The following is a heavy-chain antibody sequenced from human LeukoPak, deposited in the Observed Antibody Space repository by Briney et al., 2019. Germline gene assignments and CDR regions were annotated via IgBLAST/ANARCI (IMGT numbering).Heavy chain of an antibody. CDR3: ARGRDCGGDCYYYYYGMDV. D-gene: IGHD2-21*02. V-gene: IGHV1-69*13. CDR2: IIPIFGTA. J-gene: IGHJ6*04. CDR1: GGTFTSYA. Sequence: SLKVSCKVSGGTFTSYAISWVRQAPGQRLEWRGGIIPIFGTANYTQKFQGRVTITADESTSTAYMELSSLRSEDTAVYYCARGRDCGGDCYYYYYGMDVWGKGTTVTVSS.